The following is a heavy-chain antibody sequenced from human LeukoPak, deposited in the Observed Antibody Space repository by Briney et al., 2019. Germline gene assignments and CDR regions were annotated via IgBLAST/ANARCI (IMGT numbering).Heavy chain of an antibody. CDR1: GFTFDDYG. Sequence: GGSLRLSCAASGFTFDDYGMSWVRQAPGKGLEWVSGINWNGGSTGYADSVKGRFTISRDNAKNSLYLQMNSLRAEDTALYYCARASRHYYDSSGYYVVAYFDYWGQGTLVTVST. V-gene: IGHV3-20*04. CDR2: INWNGGST. CDR3: ARASRHYYDSSGYYVVAYFDY. D-gene: IGHD3-22*01. J-gene: IGHJ4*02.